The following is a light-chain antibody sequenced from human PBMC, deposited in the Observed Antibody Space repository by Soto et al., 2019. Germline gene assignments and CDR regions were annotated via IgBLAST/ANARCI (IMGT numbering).Light chain of an antibody. CDR1: QGFGNS. V-gene: IGKV1-27*01. J-gene: IGKJ2*01. CDR2: SAS. CDR3: QKYNCAPYT. Sequence: DIQMTQSPSSLSASVGDRVTITCRASQGFGNSLAWFQQKAGSIPKLLIYSASTLQSGVPSRFSGSGSGTHFTLTISSLQPEDVATYYCQKYNCAPYTFGQGTKLEIK.